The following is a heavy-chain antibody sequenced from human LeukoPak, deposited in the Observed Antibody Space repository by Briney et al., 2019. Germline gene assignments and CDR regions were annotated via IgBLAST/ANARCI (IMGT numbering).Heavy chain of an antibody. CDR2: IYYSGST. CDR3: ARGYYDILTASRGNWFDP. J-gene: IGHJ5*02. CDR1: GGSISSYY. Sequence: PSETLSLTCTVSGGSISSYYWSWIRQPPGKGLEWIGYIYYSGSTNYSPSLKSRVTISVDTSKNQFSLKLSSVTAADTAVYYCARGYYDILTASRGNWFDPWGQGTLVTVSS. D-gene: IGHD3-9*01. V-gene: IGHV4-59*01.